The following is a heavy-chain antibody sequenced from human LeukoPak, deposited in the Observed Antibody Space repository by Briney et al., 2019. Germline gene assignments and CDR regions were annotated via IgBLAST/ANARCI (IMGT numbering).Heavy chain of an antibody. Sequence: SETLSLTCTVSGGSISSTSYYWGWIRQPPGKGLEWIGSMYYSGITYYNPSLKSRVTISGDTSKNQFSLKLSSVTAADTAVYYCARRRDDYGAYFDYWGQGTLVTVSS. CDR1: GGSISSTSYY. J-gene: IGHJ4*02. CDR3: ARRRDDYGAYFDY. CDR2: MYYSGIT. D-gene: IGHD4-17*01. V-gene: IGHV4-39*01.